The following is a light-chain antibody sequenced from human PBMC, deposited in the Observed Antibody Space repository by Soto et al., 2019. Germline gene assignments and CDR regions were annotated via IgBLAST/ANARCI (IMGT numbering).Light chain of an antibody. J-gene: IGKJ4*01. V-gene: IGKV3-15*01. CDR3: QQYNNWPRAT. CDR2: RTS. CDR1: QSISSN. Sequence: EIVMTQSPATLSVSPWERATLSWRASQSISSNLAWYQQKPGQAPRLLMFRTSSRATGFPARFSGSGSGTEFNLTISSLQSEDFGVYYCQQYNNWPRATFGGGTKVDIK.